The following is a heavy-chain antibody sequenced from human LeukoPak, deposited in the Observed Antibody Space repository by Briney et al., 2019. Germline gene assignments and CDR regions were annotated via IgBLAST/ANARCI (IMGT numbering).Heavy chain of an antibody. D-gene: IGHD3-10*02. CDR2: IYHGDTT. J-gene: IGHJ4*02. Sequence: GGSLRLSCAASGFAISGQFMNWVRQAPGKGLEWGAVIYHGDTTNYADSVKGRFTISRDNSKNTLYLHMNNLRAEDTALYYCFCLDVASWGQGTRVTVSS. CDR1: GFAISGQF. CDR3: FCLDVAS. V-gene: IGHV3-53*01.